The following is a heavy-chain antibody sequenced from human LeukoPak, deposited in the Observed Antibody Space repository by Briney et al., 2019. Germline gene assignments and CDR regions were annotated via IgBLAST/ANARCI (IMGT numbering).Heavy chain of an antibody. CDR1: GFTFSDYY. J-gene: IGHJ4*02. CDR3: AREAGESGSYDY. CDR2: ISSSSSYT. V-gene: IGHV3-11*05. D-gene: IGHD1-26*01. Sequence: GGSLRLSCAASGFTFSDYYMSWIRQAPGKGLEWVSYISSSSSYTNYADSVKGRFTISRDNAENSLYLQMNSLRAEDTAVYYCAREAGESGSYDYWGQGTLVTVSS.